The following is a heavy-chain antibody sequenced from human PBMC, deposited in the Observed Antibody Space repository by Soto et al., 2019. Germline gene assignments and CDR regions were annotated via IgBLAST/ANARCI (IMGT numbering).Heavy chain of an antibody. CDR2: ISAYNGNT. Sequence: QVQLVQSGAEVKKPGASVKVSCKASGYTFTSYGISWVRQAPGQGLEWMGWISAYNGNTNYAQKLQGRVTMTTDTSTSTAYMELRSLRSDDTAVYYCASIQRSQYSGYDWFYFDYWGQGTLVTVSS. J-gene: IGHJ4*02. V-gene: IGHV1-18*01. CDR3: ASIQRSQYSGYDWFYFDY. CDR1: GYTFTSYG. D-gene: IGHD5-12*01.